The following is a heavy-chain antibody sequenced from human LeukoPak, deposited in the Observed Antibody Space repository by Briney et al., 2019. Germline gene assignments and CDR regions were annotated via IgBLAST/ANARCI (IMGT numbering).Heavy chain of an antibody. J-gene: IGHJ4*02. D-gene: IGHD6-19*01. Sequence: SQTLSLTCAVSGGSISSGGYSWSWIRQPPGKGLEWIGYIYHSGSTYYNPSLKSRVTISVDRSKNQFSLKLSSVTAAHTAVDYCARVGAGWSIFYYWGQGTLVPVSS. V-gene: IGHV4-30-2*01. CDR2: IYHSGST. CDR1: GGSISSGGYS. CDR3: ARVGAGWSIFYY.